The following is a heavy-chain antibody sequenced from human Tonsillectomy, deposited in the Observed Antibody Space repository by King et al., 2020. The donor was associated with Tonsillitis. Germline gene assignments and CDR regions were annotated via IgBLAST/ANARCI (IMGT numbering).Heavy chain of an antibody. CDR1: GFTFSSYG. Sequence: HVQLVESGGGVVQPGRSLRLSCAASGFTFSSYGMHWVRQAPGKGLEWVAVISYDGSNKYYADSVKGRFTISRDNSKNTLYLQMNSLRAEDTAVYYCAKDRPNSLEEWELASYYFDYWVQGTLVTVSS. CDR2: ISYDGSNK. V-gene: IGHV3-30*18. CDR3: AKDRPNSLEEWELASYYFDY. D-gene: IGHD1-26*01. J-gene: IGHJ4*02.